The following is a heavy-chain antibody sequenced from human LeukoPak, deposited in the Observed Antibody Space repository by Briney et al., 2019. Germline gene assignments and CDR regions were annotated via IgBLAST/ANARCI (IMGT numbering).Heavy chain of an antibody. CDR2: INHSGST. Sequence: SETLSLTCAVYGGSFSGYYWSWIRQPPGKGLEWIGEINHSGSTNYNPSLKSRVTISVDTSSNQLSLKLNSVTAADTAVYYCARQAGYSYGSRFYFDYWGQGTLVTVSS. J-gene: IGHJ4*02. CDR3: ARQAGYSYGSRFYFDY. D-gene: IGHD5-18*01. CDR1: GGSFSGYY. V-gene: IGHV4-34*01.